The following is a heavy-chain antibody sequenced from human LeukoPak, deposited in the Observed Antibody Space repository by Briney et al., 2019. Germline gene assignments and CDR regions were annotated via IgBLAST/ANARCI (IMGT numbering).Heavy chain of an antibody. CDR2: INQSGNT. CDR3: ARPGVREYFYYMDV. Sequence: SETLSLTCAVSGGSFSYHYWSWLRQSPGEGLEWLGEINQSGNTNYNPSLKSRATISVDTSTNHFFLNLISVTAADTAVYYCARPGVREYFYYMDVWGKGTTVTVSS. CDR1: GGSFSYHY. V-gene: IGHV4-34*01. J-gene: IGHJ6*03. D-gene: IGHD3-10*01.